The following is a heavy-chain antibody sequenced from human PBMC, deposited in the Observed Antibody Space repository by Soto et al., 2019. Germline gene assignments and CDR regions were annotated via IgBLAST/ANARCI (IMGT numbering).Heavy chain of an antibody. CDR1: GFSFSSSW. J-gene: IGHJ4*02. CDR3: ARGPTGWYGYDY. Sequence: EVQLVESGGGLIQPGGSLRLSCAASGFSFSSSWMHWVRQAPGKGLVCVSRTNSDGSTTNYADSVKGRFTISRDNAKNTLYLQMNSLRAEDTAVYYCARGPTGWYGYDYWGQGTLVTVSS. D-gene: IGHD6-19*01. CDR2: TNSDGSTT. V-gene: IGHV3-74*01.